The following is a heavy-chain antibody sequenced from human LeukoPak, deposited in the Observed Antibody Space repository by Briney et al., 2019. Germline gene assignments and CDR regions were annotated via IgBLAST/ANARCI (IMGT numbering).Heavy chain of an antibody. CDR3: AREGVYSSSSWGY. D-gene: IGHD6-6*01. V-gene: IGHV3-48*01. CDR2: ISSSSSTI. J-gene: IGHJ4*02. Sequence: GGSLRLSCAASGFTFSSYSMNWVRQAPGKGLEWVSYISSSSSTIYYADSVKGRFTISRDNAKNSLYLQMNSLRAEDTAVYYCAREGVYSSSSWGYWGQGTLVTVSS. CDR1: GFTFSSYS.